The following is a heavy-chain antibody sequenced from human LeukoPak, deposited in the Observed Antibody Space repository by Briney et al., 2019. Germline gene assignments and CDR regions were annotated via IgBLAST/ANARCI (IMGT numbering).Heavy chain of an antibody. Sequence: GESLKISCKGSGYSFTSYWIGWVRQMPGKGLEWMGIIYPGDSDTRYSPSFQGQVTISADKSISTAYLQWSSLKASDTAMYYCARHSGSSSSGWRGFDYWGQGTLVTVSS. CDR3: ARHSGSSSSGWRGFDY. CDR1: GYSFTSYW. J-gene: IGHJ4*02. D-gene: IGHD6-13*01. V-gene: IGHV5-51*01. CDR2: IYPGDSDT.